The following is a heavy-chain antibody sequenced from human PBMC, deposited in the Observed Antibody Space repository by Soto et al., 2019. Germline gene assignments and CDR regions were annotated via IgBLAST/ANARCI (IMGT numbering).Heavy chain of an antibody. CDR2: ISAYNGNT. CDR3: AREDSGYDYASYFDY. Sequence: ASVKVSCKASGYTFTSYGISWVRQAPGQGLEWMGWISAYNGNTNYAQKLQGRVTMTTDTSTSTAYMELRSLRSDYTAVYYCAREDSGYDYASYFDYWGQGTLVTVSS. J-gene: IGHJ4*02. D-gene: IGHD5-12*01. V-gene: IGHV1-18*01. CDR1: GYTFTSYG.